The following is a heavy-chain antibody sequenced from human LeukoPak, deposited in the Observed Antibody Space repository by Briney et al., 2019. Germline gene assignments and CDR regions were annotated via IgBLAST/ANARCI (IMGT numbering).Heavy chain of an antibody. CDR3: ARDRGWIQHDI. Sequence: GGSLRLSCAASGFAFSDSWMTWIRQAPGEGLEWVAFIKGDGSAKKYVDSVKGRFTISRDNAKNSLFLQMNSLRAEDTAVYYCARDRGWIQHDIWGQGTMVTVSS. V-gene: IGHV3-7*01. CDR1: GFAFSDSW. D-gene: IGHD5-18*01. J-gene: IGHJ3*02. CDR2: IKGDGSAK.